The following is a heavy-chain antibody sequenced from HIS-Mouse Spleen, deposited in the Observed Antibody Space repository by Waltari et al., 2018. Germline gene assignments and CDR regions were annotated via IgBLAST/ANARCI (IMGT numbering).Heavy chain of an antibody. D-gene: IGHD6-13*01. CDR1: GYTFTVYY. Sequence: QVQLVQSGAEVKKPGASVTVYCKASGYTFTVYYIHWLRQAPGQGLEWMGWINPNSGGTNYAQKFQGRVTMTRDTSISTAYMELSRLRSDDTAVYYCARSPSGSSWYDYWGQGTLVTVSS. CDR2: INPNSGGT. CDR3: ARSPSGSSWYDY. V-gene: IGHV1-2*02. J-gene: IGHJ4*02.